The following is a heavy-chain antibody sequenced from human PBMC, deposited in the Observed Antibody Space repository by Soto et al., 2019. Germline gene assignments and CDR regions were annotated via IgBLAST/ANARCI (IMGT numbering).Heavy chain of an antibody. D-gene: IGHD3-10*01. CDR3: AKDDGSGSYYRLYYYYGMDV. Sequence: PGGSLGLSCAASGFTFSSYAMSWVRQAPGKGLEWVSAISGSGGSTYYADSVKGRFTISRDNSKNTLYLQMNSLRAEDTAVYYCAKDDGSGSYYRLYYYYGMDVWGQGTTVTVSS. CDR2: ISGSGGST. CDR1: GFTFSSYA. J-gene: IGHJ6*02. V-gene: IGHV3-23*01.